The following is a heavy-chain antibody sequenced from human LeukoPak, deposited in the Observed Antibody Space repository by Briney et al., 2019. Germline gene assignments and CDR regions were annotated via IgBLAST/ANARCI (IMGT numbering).Heavy chain of an antibody. CDR2: MSASSGNT. D-gene: IGHD2-21*02. J-gene: IGHJ4*02. Sequence: RASVKVSCKASGYTFTNYDINWVRQATGQGLEWLGWMSASSGNTGYAQKFQGRVSMTRATSISTAYLELSSLTFEDTAVYYCARTPPKGDIDYWGQGTLVTVSS. V-gene: IGHV1-8*01. CDR3: ARTPPKGDIDY. CDR1: GYTFTNYD.